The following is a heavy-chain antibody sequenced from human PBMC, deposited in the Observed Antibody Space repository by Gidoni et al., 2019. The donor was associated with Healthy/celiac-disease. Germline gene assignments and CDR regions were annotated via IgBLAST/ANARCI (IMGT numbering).Heavy chain of an antibody. J-gene: IGHJ6*02. CDR3: TTGVRVATTQYYYYYGMDV. V-gene: IGHV3-15*01. Sequence: EVQLVESGGGLVKPGGSLRLSCAASGFTFSNAWMSWVRQAPGKGLEWGGRVKSKTDGWTTDDAAPLKGRFTISRDDSKNTLYLQMNSLKTEDTAVYYCTTGVRVATTQYYYYYGMDVWGQGTTVTVSS. D-gene: IGHD5-12*01. CDR2: VKSKTDGWTT. CDR1: GFTFSNAW.